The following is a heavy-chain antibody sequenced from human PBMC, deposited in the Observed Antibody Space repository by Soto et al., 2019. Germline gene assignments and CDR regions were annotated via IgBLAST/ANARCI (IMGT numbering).Heavy chain of an antibody. CDR2: INHSGST. D-gene: IGHD3-22*01. J-gene: IGHJ4*02. CDR1: GGSFSSYY. CDR3: ARGSKSRPRGYYDSSGYYYIFDY. Sequence: QVQLQQWGAGLLKPSETLSLTCAVYGGSFSSYYWSWIRQPPGKGLEWIGEINHSGSTNYNPSLKSRVTISVDTSKNQFSLKLSSVTAADTAVYYCARGSKSRPRGYYDSSGYYYIFDYWGQGTLVTVSS. V-gene: IGHV4-34*01.